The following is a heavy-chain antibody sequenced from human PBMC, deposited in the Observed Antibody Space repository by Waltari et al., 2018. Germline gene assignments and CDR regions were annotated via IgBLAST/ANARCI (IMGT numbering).Heavy chain of an antibody. CDR3: AGSDLSYYYIDD. Sequence: QVQLVQSGAAVKKPGASVKVSCKASGYPCTSYYMHWVRQARGQGVGLMGIINPGGTSTSHALKFRGRVTIARSTSTFTVYMGLGSLAYTDADEYDCAGSDLSYYYIDDWGKGTPVTVSS. CDR1: GYPCTSYY. CDR2: INPGGTST. J-gene: IGHJ6*03. D-gene: IGHD2-21*02. V-gene: IGHV1-46*03.